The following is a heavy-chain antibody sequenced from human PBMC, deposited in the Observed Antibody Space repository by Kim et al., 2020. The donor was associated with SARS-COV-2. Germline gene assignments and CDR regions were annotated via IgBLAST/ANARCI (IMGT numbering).Heavy chain of an antibody. CDR2: ISWNSGSI. V-gene: IGHV3-9*01. Sequence: GGSLRLSCAASGFTFDDYAMHWVRQAPGKGLEWVSGISWNSGSIGYADSVKGRFTISRDNAKNSLYLQMNSLRAEDTALYYCAKDLLRRGYLYYYYGMDV. CDR1: GFTFDDYA. D-gene: IGHD2-15*01. J-gene: IGHJ6*01. CDR3: AKDLLRRGYLYYYYGMDV.